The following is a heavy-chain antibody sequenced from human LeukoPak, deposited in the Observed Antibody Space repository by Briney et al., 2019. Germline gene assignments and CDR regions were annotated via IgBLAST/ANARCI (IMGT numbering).Heavy chain of an antibody. CDR3: AKEGTSGWQYYYYYGMDV. Sequence: GGSLRLSCAASGFTFDDYAMHWVRQALGKGLEWVSGISWNSGSIGYADSVKGRFTISRDNAKNSLYLQMNSLRAEDTALYYCAKEGTSGWQYYYYYGMDVWGQGTTVTVSS. J-gene: IGHJ6*02. CDR1: GFTFDDYA. D-gene: IGHD6-19*01. V-gene: IGHV3-9*01. CDR2: ISWNSGSI.